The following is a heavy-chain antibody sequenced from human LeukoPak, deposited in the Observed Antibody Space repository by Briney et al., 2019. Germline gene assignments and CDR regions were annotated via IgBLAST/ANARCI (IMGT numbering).Heavy chain of an antibody. Sequence: GTSVKVSCKAFGFTFTSSAMQWVRQARGQRLGWIGWIVVGSGNTNYAQKFQERVTITRDMSTSTAYMELSSLRSEDTAVYYCAADSSGDDAFDIWGQGTMVTVSS. CDR2: IVVGSGNT. J-gene: IGHJ3*02. V-gene: IGHV1-58*02. CDR1: GFTFTSSA. D-gene: IGHD3-22*01. CDR3: AADSSGDDAFDI.